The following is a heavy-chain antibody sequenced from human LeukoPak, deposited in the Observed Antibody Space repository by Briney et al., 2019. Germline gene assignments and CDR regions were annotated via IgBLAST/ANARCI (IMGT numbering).Heavy chain of an antibody. D-gene: IGHD2-21*02. V-gene: IGHV4-39*01. Sequence: SETLSLTCNVSDGSITRSSYYWGWIRQTPGEGLDWIGSIYYSGITYYNPSLQGRVTMSVDTSKNQFSLKLNSVTVADTAVYYCARLRVTTGFDYWDQGIPVTVSS. CDR2: IYYSGIT. J-gene: IGHJ4*02. CDR1: DGSITRSSYY. CDR3: ARLRVTTGFDY.